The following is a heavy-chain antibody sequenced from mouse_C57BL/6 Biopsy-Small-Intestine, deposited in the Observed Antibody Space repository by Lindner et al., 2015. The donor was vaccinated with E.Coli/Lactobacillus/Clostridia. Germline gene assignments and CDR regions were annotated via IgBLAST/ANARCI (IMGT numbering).Heavy chain of an antibody. CDR2: ISPYNGKT. D-gene: IGHD1-1*01. CDR3: VRGSGPSVGVAIPFDF. CDR1: GYTFITFG. J-gene: IGHJ1*01. Sequence: SVKVSCKAVGYTFITFGVSWVRQAPGRGLEWMGWISPYNGKTNYAQKFQDRVSMTSDTSTNTVYMELRSLTSDDTAVYYCVRGSGPSVGVAIPFDFWGRGTLLSVSS. V-gene: IGHV1-4*01.